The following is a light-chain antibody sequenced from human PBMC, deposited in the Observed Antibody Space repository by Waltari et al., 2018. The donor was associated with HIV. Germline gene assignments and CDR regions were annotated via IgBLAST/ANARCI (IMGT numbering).Light chain of an antibody. Sequence: QSVLTQPPSASGTPGQSVTISCSGSSSNIGSNYVYWYQQLPGTAPKLLTYRNNQRPSGVPDRFSGFKSGTSASLAISGLRSEDEADYYCAAWDDNLSGWVFGGGSKLTIL. V-gene: IGLV1-47*01. CDR3: AAWDDNLSGWV. J-gene: IGLJ3*02. CDR2: RNN. CDR1: SSNIGSNY.